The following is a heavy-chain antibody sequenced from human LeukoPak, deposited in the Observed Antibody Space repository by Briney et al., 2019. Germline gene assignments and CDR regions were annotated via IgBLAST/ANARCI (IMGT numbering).Heavy chain of an antibody. V-gene: IGHV1-46*01. CDR1: GYTFTSYY. Sequence: ASVKVSCKASGYTFTSYYMHWVRQAPGQGLEWMGIINPSGGSTSYAQKFQGRVTMTRDTSTSTVYMELSSLRSEDTAVYYCARDSLYYYDSSGYYPGFDYWGRGTLVTVSS. J-gene: IGHJ4*02. CDR2: INPSGGST. CDR3: ARDSLYYYDSSGYYPGFDY. D-gene: IGHD3-22*01.